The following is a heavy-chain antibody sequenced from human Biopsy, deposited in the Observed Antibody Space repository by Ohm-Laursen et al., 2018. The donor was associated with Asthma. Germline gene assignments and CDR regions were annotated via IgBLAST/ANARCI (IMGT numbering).Heavy chain of an antibody. CDR1: GYTFNSAG. Sequence: AASETASCKTYGYTFNSAGITWVRQAPGQGLEWMGWISVYNGNTKVAQKLQDRVTMITDTSTSTAYMELRSLRSDDTAVYFCARAVDYSHYYGIDVWGQGTTVTVS. D-gene: IGHD3-10*01. CDR3: ARAVDYSHYYGIDV. CDR2: ISVYNGNT. J-gene: IGHJ6*02. V-gene: IGHV1-18*01.